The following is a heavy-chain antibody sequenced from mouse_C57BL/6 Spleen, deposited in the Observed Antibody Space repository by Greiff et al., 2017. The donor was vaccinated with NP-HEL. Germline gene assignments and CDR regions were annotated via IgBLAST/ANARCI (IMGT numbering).Heavy chain of an antibody. V-gene: IGHV2-2*01. D-gene: IGHD1-1*01. CDR2: IWSGGST. CDR1: GFSLTSYG. Sequence: QVQLKESGPGLVQPSQSLSITCTVSGFSLTSYGVHWVRQSPGKGLEWLGVIWSGGSTDYNAAFISRLSISKDNSKSQVFFKMNSLQADDTAIYYCARNNPHYYGSSYDKGYFDVWGTGTTVTVSS. J-gene: IGHJ1*03. CDR3: ARNNPHYYGSSYDKGYFDV.